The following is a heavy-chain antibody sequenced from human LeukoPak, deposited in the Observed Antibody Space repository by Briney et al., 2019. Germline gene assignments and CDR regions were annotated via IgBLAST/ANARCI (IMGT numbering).Heavy chain of an antibody. CDR3: ARSRYCSGSSCYSDY. J-gene: IGHJ4*02. Sequence: GGSLRLSCAASGFTFSRHWMGWVRQAPGKGPEWVASIKQDGSQYYVDSVKGRFTISRDNAKNSLYLQMNSLRAEDTAVYFCARSRYCSGSSCYSDYWGQGTLVTVSS. V-gene: IGHV3-7*01. D-gene: IGHD2-15*01. CDR1: GFTFSRHW. CDR2: IKQDGSQ.